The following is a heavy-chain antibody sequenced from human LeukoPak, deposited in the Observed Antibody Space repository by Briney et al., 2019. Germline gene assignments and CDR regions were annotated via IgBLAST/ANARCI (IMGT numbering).Heavy chain of an antibody. Sequence: PSETLSLTCTVSGDSISSNSYYWGWIRQPPGEGLEWIASIYYGSTYYNPSLKSRVTISVDTSKNQFSLKLSSVTAADTAVYYCARRGYSYRYYFYYWGQGTLVTASS. CDR1: GDSISSNSYY. CDR2: IYYGST. V-gene: IGHV4-39*07. D-gene: IGHD5-18*01. J-gene: IGHJ4*02. CDR3: ARRGYSYRYYFYY.